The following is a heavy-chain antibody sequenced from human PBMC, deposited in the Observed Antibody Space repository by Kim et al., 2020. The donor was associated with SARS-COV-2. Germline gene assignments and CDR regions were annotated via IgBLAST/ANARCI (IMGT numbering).Heavy chain of an antibody. Sequence: KSRVTMSVDTSKNQFSLKLSSVTAADTAVYYCAREGRGYCSSTSCYTGMDVWGKGTTVTVSS. V-gene: IGHV4-4*06. CDR3: AREGRGYCSSTSCYTGMDV. D-gene: IGHD2-2*02. J-gene: IGHJ6*04.